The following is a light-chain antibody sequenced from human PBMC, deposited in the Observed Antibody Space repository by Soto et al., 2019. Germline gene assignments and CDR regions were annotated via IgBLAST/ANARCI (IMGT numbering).Light chain of an antibody. V-gene: IGKV3-20*01. Sequence: EILLTQSPGTLSLSPGDRATLSCRASQSLGSGYLAWYQQKPGQAPRLLIYGASTRATGIPDRFSGSGSGTHFTLTISRLEPGDFAVYYCQHFGGTTFTFGQGTRLEIK. CDR1: QSLGSGY. CDR3: QHFGGTTFT. J-gene: IGKJ5*01. CDR2: GAS.